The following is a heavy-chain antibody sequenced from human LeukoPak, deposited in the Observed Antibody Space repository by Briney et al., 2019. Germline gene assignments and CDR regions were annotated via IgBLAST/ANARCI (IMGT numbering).Heavy chain of an antibody. CDR2: IYYSGST. V-gene: IGHV4-61*05. Sequence: SETLPLTCTVSGGSISSSSYYWGWIRQPPGKGLEWIGYIYYSGSTNYNPSLKSRVTISVDTSKNQFSLKLSSVTAADTAVYYCATRTTSSGWHDYYYYGMDVWGQGTTVTVSS. CDR3: ATRTTSSGWHDYYYYGMDV. CDR1: GGSISSSSYY. D-gene: IGHD6-19*01. J-gene: IGHJ6*02.